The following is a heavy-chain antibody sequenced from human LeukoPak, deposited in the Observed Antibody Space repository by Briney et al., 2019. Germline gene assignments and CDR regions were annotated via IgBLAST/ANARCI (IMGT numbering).Heavy chain of an antibody. V-gene: IGHV1-24*01. CDR3: ARYNSGYAQGY. CDR1: GYTLTELS. CDR2: FDPEDGET. J-gene: IGHJ4*02. Sequence: GASVKVSCKVSGYTLTELSMHWVRQAPGKGLEWMGGFDPEDGETIYAQKLQGRVTMTTDTSTSTAYMELRSLRSDDTAVYYCARYNSGYAQGYWGQGTLVTVSS. D-gene: IGHD5-12*01.